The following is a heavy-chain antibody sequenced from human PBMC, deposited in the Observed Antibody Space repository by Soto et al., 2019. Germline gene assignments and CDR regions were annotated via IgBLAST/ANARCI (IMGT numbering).Heavy chain of an antibody. D-gene: IGHD2-2*01. J-gene: IGHJ6*02. Sequence: QLQLRESGPGLVKPSETLSLTCTVSGGSISSSSYYWGWIRQPPGKGLEWIGSIYYSGSTYYNPSLKSRVAIPVDTSKNQFSLKLSSVTAADTAVYYCARRRLEYQLPSRYYYYGRDVWGQGTTVTVSS. CDR3: ARRRLEYQLPSRYYYYGRDV. CDR2: IYYSGST. CDR1: GGSISSSSYY. V-gene: IGHV4-39*01.